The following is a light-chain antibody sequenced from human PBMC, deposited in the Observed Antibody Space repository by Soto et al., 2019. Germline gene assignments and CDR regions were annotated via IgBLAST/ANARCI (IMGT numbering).Light chain of an antibody. J-gene: IGLJ1*01. CDR1: SSDVGGYNF. CDR2: DVY. Sequence: QSALTQPASVSGSPGQSITISCTGTSSDVGGYNFVSWYEHHPGKAPKLIIYDVYYRPSGVSDRFSGSKSGNTASLTISGLQAGDEADYYCSSYARTSTLVVGTGTKVTVL. V-gene: IGLV2-14*03. CDR3: SSYARTSTLV.